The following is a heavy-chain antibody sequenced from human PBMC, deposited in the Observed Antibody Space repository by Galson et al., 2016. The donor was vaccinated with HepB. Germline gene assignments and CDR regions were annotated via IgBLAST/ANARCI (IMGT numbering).Heavy chain of an antibody. V-gene: IGHV5-51*01. J-gene: IGHJ5*02. CDR1: GYSFRSYW. Sequence: QSGAEVKKPGESLKISCKGSGYSFRSYWIGWVRQMPGKGLEWMGIIYPGDSDTRYNPSFQGQVTISADKSISTAYLQWSSLKASDTAMGYCARAYYDFWSSHYPWFDPWGQGTLVTVSA. CDR3: ARAYYDFWSSHYPWFDP. CDR2: IYPGDSDT. D-gene: IGHD3-3*01.